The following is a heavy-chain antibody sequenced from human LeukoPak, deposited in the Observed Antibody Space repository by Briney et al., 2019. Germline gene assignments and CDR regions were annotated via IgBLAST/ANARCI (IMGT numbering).Heavy chain of an antibody. Sequence: ASVKVSCKASGYTFTSYGISWVRQAPGRGLEWMGWISAYNGNTNYAQKLQGRVTMTTDTSTSTAYMELRSLRSDDTAVYYCARDLGTPITTYYYWVAFDIWGQGTMVTVSS. J-gene: IGHJ3*02. CDR3: ARDLGTPITTYYYWVAFDI. CDR1: GYTFTSYG. V-gene: IGHV1-18*01. D-gene: IGHD3-16*01. CDR2: ISAYNGNT.